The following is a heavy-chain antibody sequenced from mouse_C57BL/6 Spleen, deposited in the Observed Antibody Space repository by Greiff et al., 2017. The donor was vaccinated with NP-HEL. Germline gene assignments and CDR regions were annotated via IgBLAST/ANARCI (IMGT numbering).Heavy chain of an antibody. Sequence: QVQLKQSGAELVRPGTSVKVSCKASGYAFTNYLIEWVKQRPGQGLEWIGVINPGSGGTNYNEKFKGKATLTADKSSSTAYMQLSSLTSEDSAVYFCARASNYVGAWFAYWGQGTLVTVSA. CDR1: GYAFTNYL. J-gene: IGHJ3*01. V-gene: IGHV1-54*01. CDR2: INPGSGGT. CDR3: ARASNYVGAWFAY. D-gene: IGHD2-5*01.